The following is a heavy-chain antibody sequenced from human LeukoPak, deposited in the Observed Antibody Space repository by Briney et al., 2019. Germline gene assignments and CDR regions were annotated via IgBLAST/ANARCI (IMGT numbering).Heavy chain of an antibody. D-gene: IGHD6-13*01. J-gene: IGHJ4*02. CDR3: AREQEQQLVQDY. V-gene: IGHV4-59*01. Sequence: SETLSLTCTVSGGSISSYYWSWIRQPPGKGLEWIGYIYYSGSTNYNPSLKSRVTIPVDTSKNQFSLKLSSVTAADTAVYYCAREQEQQLVQDYWGQGTLVTVSS. CDR1: GGSISSYY. CDR2: IYYSGST.